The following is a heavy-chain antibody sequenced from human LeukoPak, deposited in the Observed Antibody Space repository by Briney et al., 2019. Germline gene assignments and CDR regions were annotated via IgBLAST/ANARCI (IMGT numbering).Heavy chain of an antibody. CDR3: ARLWRPHDYDNWFDH. D-gene: IGHD4-17*01. J-gene: IGHJ5*02. CDR2: TYDGGRG. V-gene: IGHV4-59*13. CDR1: GGYTSSSF. Sequence: SETLSLTCTVSGGYTSSSFWTWIRQAPGKGLELIGFTYDGGRGNYKPSLRSRVDISLDTSNNRYSLRLTSVTAADTGVYYCARLWRPHDYDNWFDHWGQGILVTVSS.